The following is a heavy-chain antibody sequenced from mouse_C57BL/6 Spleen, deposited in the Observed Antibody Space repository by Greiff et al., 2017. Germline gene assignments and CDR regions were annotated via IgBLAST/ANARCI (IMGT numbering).Heavy chain of an antibody. Sequence: VQLQQSGPELVKPGASVKISCKASGYTFTDYYINWVKQRPGPGLEWLGWLSPGSGNTKYNEKFKGKATLTVDTSSSTAYMQLSSLNSEDSAVYFCARRQGYLYYYAMDYWGKGTSVTVAS. J-gene: IGHJ4*01. V-gene: IGHV1-84*01. CDR2: LSPGSGNT. CDR3: ARRQGYLYYYAMDY. D-gene: IGHD2-2*01. CDR1: GYTFTDYY.